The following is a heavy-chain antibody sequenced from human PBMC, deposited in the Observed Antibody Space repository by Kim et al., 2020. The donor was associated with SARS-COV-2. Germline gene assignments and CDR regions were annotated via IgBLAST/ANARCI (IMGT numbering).Heavy chain of an antibody. CDR2: IYYSGST. J-gene: IGHJ3*02. D-gene: IGHD3-22*01. V-gene: IGHV4-28*01. Sequence: SETLSLTCAVSGYSISSSNWWGWIRQPPGKGLEWIGYIYYSGSTYYNPSLKSRVTMSVDTSKNQFSLKLSSVTAVDTAVYYCARTDYYDSSASGAFDIWGQGTMVTVSS. CDR3: ARTDYYDSSASGAFDI. CDR1: GYSISSSNW.